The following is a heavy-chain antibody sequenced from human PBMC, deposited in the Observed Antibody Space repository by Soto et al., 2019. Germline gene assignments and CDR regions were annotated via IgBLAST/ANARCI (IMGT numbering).Heavy chain of an antibody. V-gene: IGHV3-33*01. D-gene: IGHD6-13*01. J-gene: IGHJ4*02. CDR3: ARDKFHGIAEAGTSFDY. CDR2: IWYDGSNK. CDR1: GFTFSSYG. Sequence: GGSLRLSCAASGFTFSSYGMHWVRQAPGKGLEWVAVIWYDGSNKYYADSVKGRFTISRDNSNNTLYLQMNSLRAEDTAVYYCARDKFHGIAEAGTSFDYWGQGTLVTVSS.